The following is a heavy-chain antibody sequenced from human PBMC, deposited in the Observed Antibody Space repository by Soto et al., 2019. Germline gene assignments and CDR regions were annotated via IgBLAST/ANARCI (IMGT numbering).Heavy chain of an antibody. Sequence: QVRLQESGPGLVKPSETLSLTCTVSNASISSYYWSWIRQPPGKRLEWIGYMAPSGSSKYNPSLAGRVTISVDTSNNQSSLKLPSVTAADTAVYYCARDGNFGDDIHDYYGMDVWGRGTTVTVSS. J-gene: IGHJ6*02. D-gene: IGHD4-17*01. V-gene: IGHV4-59*01. CDR3: ARDGNFGDDIHDYYGMDV. CDR1: NASISSYY. CDR2: MAPSGSS.